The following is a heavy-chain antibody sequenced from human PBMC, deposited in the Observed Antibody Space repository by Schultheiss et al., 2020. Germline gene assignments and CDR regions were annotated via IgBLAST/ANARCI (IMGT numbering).Heavy chain of an antibody. CDR3: ARDGGYYPKTHYYYYGMDV. V-gene: IGHV1-18*01. J-gene: IGHJ6*02. D-gene: IGHD3-22*01. CDR2: ISGYNGNP. Sequence: ASVKVSCKASGYTFSSFGIGWVRQAPGQGPEWMGWISGYNGNPNYAQNLQGRVTMTTDTSTTTAYMELRSLRSDDTVMYYCARDGGYYPKTHYYYYGMDVWGQGTTVTVSS. CDR1: GYTFSSFG.